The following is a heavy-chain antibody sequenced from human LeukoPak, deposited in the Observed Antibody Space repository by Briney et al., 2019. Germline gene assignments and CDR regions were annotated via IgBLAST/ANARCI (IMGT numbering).Heavy chain of an antibody. D-gene: IGHD5-12*01. Sequence: GGSLRLSCAASGFTFGSYSMSWVRQAPGKGLEWVSSISGSGDNTYYADSVKGRFTISRDNSKKTLYLQMNSLRAEDTAIYYCAKGSGYEHNYYYYYMDVWGKGTTVTVSS. CDR3: AKGSGYEHNYYYYYMDV. V-gene: IGHV3-23*01. J-gene: IGHJ6*03. CDR2: ISGSGDNT. CDR1: GFTFGSYS.